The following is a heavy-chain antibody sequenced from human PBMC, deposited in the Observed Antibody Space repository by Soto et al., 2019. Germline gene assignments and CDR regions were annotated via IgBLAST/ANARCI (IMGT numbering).Heavy chain of an antibody. Sequence: DVQLVESGGGLIQPGESLRLSCAAFGLTVSGKKYVAWVRQAPGKGLEWVSALYDVDGSFYADSVKGRFTTSSDSSKTTVYLQMNGLRPDDTAVYYCAPWHEREHAYDVWCHGKTVTVSS. J-gene: IGHJ3*01. V-gene: IGHV3-53*01. CDR3: APWHEREHAYDV. D-gene: IGHD1-1*01. CDR1: GLTVSGKKY. CDR2: LYDVDGS.